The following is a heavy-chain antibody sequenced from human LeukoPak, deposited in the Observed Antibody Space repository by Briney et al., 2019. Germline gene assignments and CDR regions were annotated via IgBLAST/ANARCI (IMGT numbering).Heavy chain of an antibody. Sequence: ASVKVSCKASGYTFTSYDINWVRQATGQGLEWMGWMNPNSGNTGYAQKFQGRVTITRNTSISTAYMELSSLRSEDTAVYYCARGILTYYDFWSGYFGARRVDAFDIWGQGTMVTVSS. V-gene: IGHV1-8*03. D-gene: IGHD3-3*01. CDR3: ARGILTYYDFWSGYFGARRVDAFDI. CDR2: MNPNSGNT. J-gene: IGHJ3*02. CDR1: GYTFTSYD.